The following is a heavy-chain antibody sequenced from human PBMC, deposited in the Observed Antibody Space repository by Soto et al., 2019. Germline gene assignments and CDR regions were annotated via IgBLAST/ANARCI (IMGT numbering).Heavy chain of an antibody. Sequence: QVQLQESGPGLVKPSQTLSLTCSVSGGSISSAGYYWGWVRQSPGKGLEWIGYIYYSGSTFANPSLRSRVTISRDTSKNLFSLKLRSVTAADTAHYYCARISIFEQTAYGMDVWGQGTTVTVSS. J-gene: IGHJ6*01. CDR3: ARISIFEQTAYGMDV. CDR1: GGSISSAGYY. CDR2: IYYSGST. D-gene: IGHD3-3*01. V-gene: IGHV4-31*03.